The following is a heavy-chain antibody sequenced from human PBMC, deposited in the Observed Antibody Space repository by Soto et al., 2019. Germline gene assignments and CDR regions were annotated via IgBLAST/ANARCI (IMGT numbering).Heavy chain of an antibody. V-gene: IGHV3-23*01. Sequence: GGSLRLSCAASGFTFRSYAMSWVRQAPGKGLEWVSGISGNAGSTYYADSVKGRFTISRGNSKNTLYLQMTSLRADDTAVYYCAKGDTNNYFDSSGYFEYWGQGALVPVSS. CDR1: GFTFRSYA. D-gene: IGHD3-22*01. J-gene: IGHJ4*02. CDR2: ISGNAGST. CDR3: AKGDTNNYFDSSGYFEY.